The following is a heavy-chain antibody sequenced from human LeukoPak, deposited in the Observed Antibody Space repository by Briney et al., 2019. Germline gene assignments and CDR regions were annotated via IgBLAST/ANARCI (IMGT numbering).Heavy chain of an antibody. V-gene: IGHV1-69*13. D-gene: IGHD2-2*01. CDR2: IIPIFGTA. CDR1: GGTFSSNA. J-gene: IGHJ6*03. Sequence: SVKVSCKASGGTFSSNAISWVRQAPGQGLEWMGGIIPIFGTANYAQKFQGRVTITADESTSTAYMELSSLRSEDTAVYYCARSAHDIVVVPAAPLYYYYYMDVWGKGTTVTISS. CDR3: ARSAHDIVVVPAAPLYYYYYMDV.